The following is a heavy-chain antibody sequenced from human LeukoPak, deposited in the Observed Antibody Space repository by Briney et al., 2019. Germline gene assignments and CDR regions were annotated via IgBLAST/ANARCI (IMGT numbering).Heavy chain of an antibody. CDR1: GYTFTSYY. V-gene: IGHV1-46*01. D-gene: IGHD1-26*01. J-gene: IGHJ4*02. CDR3: ASPLGWDREGGDY. Sequence: GASVKVSCKASGYTFTSYYMHWVRQAPGQGLEWMGIINPSGGSTSYAQKFQGRGTMTRDTTTSTVYMELSSLRSEDTAVYYCASPLGWDREGGDYWGQGTLVTVSS. CDR2: INPSGGST.